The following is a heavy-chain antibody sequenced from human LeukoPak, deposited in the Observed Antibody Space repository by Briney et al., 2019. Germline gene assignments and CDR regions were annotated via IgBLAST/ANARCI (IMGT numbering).Heavy chain of an antibody. CDR2: ISGSGETT. CDR3: ARVLRDGYNFDAFDI. J-gene: IGHJ3*02. CDR1: GFTFSTYA. V-gene: IGHV3-23*01. Sequence: GGSLRLSCAASGFTFSTYAMSWVRQAPGKGLEWVSAISGSGETTYDADSVKGRFTISRDNAKNSLYLQMNSLRAEDTAVYYCARVLRDGYNFDAFDIWGQGTMVSVSS. D-gene: IGHD5-24*01.